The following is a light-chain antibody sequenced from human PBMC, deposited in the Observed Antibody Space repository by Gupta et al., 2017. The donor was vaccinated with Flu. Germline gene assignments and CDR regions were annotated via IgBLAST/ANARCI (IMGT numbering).Light chain of an antibody. Sequence: GDRVTITCRASQTISSWLAWYQQKPGKAPNLLIFKASSLEGGVPSRFSGSGSGTEFALTISSLQPDDFATYYCQQYNSYPLTFGGGTKVEIK. CDR3: QQYNSYPLT. V-gene: IGKV1-5*03. CDR1: QTISSW. CDR2: KAS. J-gene: IGKJ4*01.